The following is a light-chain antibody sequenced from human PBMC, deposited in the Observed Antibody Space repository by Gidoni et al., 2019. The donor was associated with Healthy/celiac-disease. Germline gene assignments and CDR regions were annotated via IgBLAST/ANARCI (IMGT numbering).Light chain of an antibody. Sequence: EIVMTPSPATLSVSPGERATLSCRASQSVSSNLAWYQQKPGQAPRLLIYGASTRATGIPARFSGSGSGTEFTRTISSLQSEDFAVYYCQQYNNWPPWTFGQGTKVEIK. V-gene: IGKV3-15*01. J-gene: IGKJ1*01. CDR3: QQYNNWPPWT. CDR2: GAS. CDR1: QSVSSN.